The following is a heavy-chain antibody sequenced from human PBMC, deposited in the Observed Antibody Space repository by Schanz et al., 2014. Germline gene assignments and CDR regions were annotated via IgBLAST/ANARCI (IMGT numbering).Heavy chain of an antibody. V-gene: IGHV1-18*01. Sequence: QIQLVQSGPEVKKPGATVKVSCKASGYIFINSGISWVRQAPGQGLEWMGWISVYNHNKEYDQKFQGRVTMTTDTSTSTAYMALTDLRSDDTAVYYCAIDRRFFDRDDLYDFDSWGQGTLVTVSS. D-gene: IGHD3-3*01. J-gene: IGHJ4*02. CDR2: ISVYNHNK. CDR1: GYIFINSG. CDR3: AIDRRFFDRDDLYDFDS.